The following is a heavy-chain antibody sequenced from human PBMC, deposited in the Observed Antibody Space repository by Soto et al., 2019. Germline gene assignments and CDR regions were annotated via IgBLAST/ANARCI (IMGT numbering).Heavy chain of an antibody. D-gene: IGHD3-3*01. CDR3: AHRRDGGLRSLEWLLYVDWFDP. V-gene: IGHV2-5*01. CDR2: IYWNDDK. CDR1: GISLSTSGVG. Sequence: GPTLVNPTQTLTLTCAFSGISLSTSGVGVGWIRQPPGKALEWLALIYWNDDKRYSPSLKSRLTITKDTSKNQVVLTMTNMDPVDTATYYCAHRRDGGLRSLEWLLYVDWFDPWGQGTLVTVSS. J-gene: IGHJ5*02.